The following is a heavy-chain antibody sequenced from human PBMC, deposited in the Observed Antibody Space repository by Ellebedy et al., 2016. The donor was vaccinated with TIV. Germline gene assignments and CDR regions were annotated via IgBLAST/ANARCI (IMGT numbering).Heavy chain of an antibody. CDR2: ISYDGSEK. CDR3: ARAPEGIKILSPDY. V-gene: IGHV3-30-3*01. J-gene: IGHJ4*02. D-gene: IGHD2-8*01. CDR1: GFIFSNYA. Sequence: GGSLRLSCAASGFIFSNYAIYWVRQAPGKGLEWVAVISYDGSEKYYADSVKGRFTIPRDNSKNTVSLQMNSLGSEDTAVYYCARAPEGIKILSPDYWGQGTLVTVSS.